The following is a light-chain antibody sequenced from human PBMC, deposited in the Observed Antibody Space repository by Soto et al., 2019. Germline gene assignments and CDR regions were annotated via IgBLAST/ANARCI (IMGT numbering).Light chain of an antibody. CDR1: QTISSW. Sequence: DVQVTKSPSTPSASVGDRVTITCRASQTISSWLAWYQQKPGKAPKLLIYAASSLQSGVPSRFSGSGSGTEFTLTISSLQPEDFGTYYCLQHNSYPITFGQGTRLEIK. CDR3: LQHNSYPIT. J-gene: IGKJ5*01. CDR2: AAS. V-gene: IGKV1-5*01.